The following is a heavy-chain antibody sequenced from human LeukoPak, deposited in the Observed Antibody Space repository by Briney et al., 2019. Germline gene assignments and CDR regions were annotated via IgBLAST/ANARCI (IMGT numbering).Heavy chain of an antibody. D-gene: IGHD2-2*01. CDR3: ASERKDCSSTSCYWYYYYMDV. Sequence: GGSLRLSCAASGFTFSSYEMNWVRQAPGKGLEWVSYISSSGSTIYYADSVKGRFTISRDNAKISLYLQMNSLRAEDTAVYYCASERKDCSSTSCYWYYYYMDVWGKGTTVTVSS. J-gene: IGHJ6*03. CDR2: ISSSGSTI. CDR1: GFTFSSYE. V-gene: IGHV3-48*03.